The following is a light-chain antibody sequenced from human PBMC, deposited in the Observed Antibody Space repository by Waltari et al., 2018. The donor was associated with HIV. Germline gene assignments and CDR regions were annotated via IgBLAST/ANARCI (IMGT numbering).Light chain of an antibody. V-gene: IGLV3-21*04. J-gene: IGLJ3*02. CDR3: QVWDSSSDLNWV. CDR2: DDS. Sequence: SYVLTQPPSVSVAPGKTARITCRGNNICINSVPWSQQKPGQAPVLVIYDDSDRPSGIPERFSGSNSGNTATLTISRVEAGDEADYYCQVWDSSSDLNWVFGGGTKLTVL. CDR1: NICINS.